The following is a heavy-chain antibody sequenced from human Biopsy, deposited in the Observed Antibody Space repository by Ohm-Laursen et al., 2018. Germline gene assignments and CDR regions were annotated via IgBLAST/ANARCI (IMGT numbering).Heavy chain of an antibody. Sequence: GASVKASCKASGGTFSNYAISWVRQAPGEGLEWMGGIIAVSGLVNYAPKFQGRVSITADKSTTTAYKELSNLKSEDTAVYYCATPFQYYDSWGGYPPFDHWGQGTLVTVSS. CDR1: GGTFSNYA. CDR3: ATPFQYYDSWGGYPPFDH. V-gene: IGHV1-69*10. J-gene: IGHJ4*02. D-gene: IGHD3-3*01. CDR2: IIAVSGLV.